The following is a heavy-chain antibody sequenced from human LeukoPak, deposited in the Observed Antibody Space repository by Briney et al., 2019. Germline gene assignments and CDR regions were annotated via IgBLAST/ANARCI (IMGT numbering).Heavy chain of an antibody. CDR2: IIPIFGTA. CDR3: ARDRVGVYYMDV. Sequence: SVKVSCKASGGTFSSYAISWVRQAPGQGLEWMGGIIPIFGTANYAQKFQGRVTITADESTSTAYMELSSLRSEDTAVYYCARDRVGVYYMDVWGKGTTVTVSS. CDR1: GGTFSSYA. J-gene: IGHJ6*03. D-gene: IGHD3-10*01. V-gene: IGHV1-69*01.